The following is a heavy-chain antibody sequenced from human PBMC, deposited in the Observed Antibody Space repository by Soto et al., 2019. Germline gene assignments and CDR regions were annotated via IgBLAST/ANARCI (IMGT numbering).Heavy chain of an antibody. J-gene: IGHJ4*02. V-gene: IGHV3-23*01. CDR2: ISGSGGST. CDR3: ANVDGSSGYYYATFDY. D-gene: IGHD3-22*01. Sequence: PGGSLRLSCAASGFTFSSYAMSWVRQAPGKGLEWVSAISGSGGSTYYADSVKGRFTISRDNSKNTLYLQMNSLRAEDTAVYYCANVDGSSGYYYATFDYWGQGTLVTVSS. CDR1: GFTFSSYA.